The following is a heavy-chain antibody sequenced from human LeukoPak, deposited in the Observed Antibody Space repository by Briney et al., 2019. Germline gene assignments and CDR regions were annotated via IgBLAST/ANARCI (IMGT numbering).Heavy chain of an antibody. CDR3: ARDGFSTGSHDY. CDR2: IKGDGTSI. Sequence: GGSLRLSCAASGFTFTRNWMSWVRQAPGKGLEWVANIKGDGTSIHYVDSVKGRFTISRDNTKNSVFLQMNSLRADDTAVYYCARDGFSTGSHDYWGQGTLVPVSS. J-gene: IGHJ4*02. V-gene: IGHV3-7*01. CDR1: GFTFTRNW. D-gene: IGHD6-19*01.